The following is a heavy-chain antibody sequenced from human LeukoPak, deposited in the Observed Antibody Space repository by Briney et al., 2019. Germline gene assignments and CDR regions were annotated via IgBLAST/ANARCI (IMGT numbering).Heavy chain of an antibody. V-gene: IGHV4-4*07. CDR1: GGSISSYY. Sequence: PSETLSLTCTASGGSISSYYWSWIGQPAGKGLERIWRIYTSGSTNYNPSLKSRVTMSVDTSNNPFSLKLSSVTAADTAVYYCASLRLYRGSYYGFDYWGQGTLVTVSS. D-gene: IGHD1-26*01. CDR2: IYTSGST. J-gene: IGHJ4*02. CDR3: ASLRLYRGSYYGFDY.